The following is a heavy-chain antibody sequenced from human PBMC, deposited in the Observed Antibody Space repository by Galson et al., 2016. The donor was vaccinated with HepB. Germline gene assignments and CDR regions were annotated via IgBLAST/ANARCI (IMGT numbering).Heavy chain of an antibody. J-gene: IGHJ1*01. CDR3: ERNAEVNIILQH. CDR2: ISSSSDII. CDR1: GFTFNTYG. Sequence: SLRLSCAASGFTFNTYGMNWVRQAPGKGLEWISFISSSSDIIHYADSVKGRFTISRDNAKNALYLQMKSLRDDDMAVYYCERNAEVNIILQHWGQGTLVTVSS. V-gene: IGHV3-48*02. D-gene: IGHD2/OR15-2a*01.